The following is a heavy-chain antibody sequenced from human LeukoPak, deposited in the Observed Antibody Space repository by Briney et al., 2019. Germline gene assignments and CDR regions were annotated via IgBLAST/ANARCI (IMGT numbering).Heavy chain of an antibody. V-gene: IGHV3-23*01. Sequence: GGSLRLSCVVSGFTFSSYTMNWVRQAPGKGLEWVSAISGSGGSTYYADSVKGRFAISRDNSKNTLYLHMNSLRAEDTAVYYCAKADVLRFLEWLPKTLDYWGQGTLVTVSS. J-gene: IGHJ4*02. CDR2: ISGSGGST. D-gene: IGHD3-3*01. CDR3: AKADVLRFLEWLPKTLDY. CDR1: GFTFSSYT.